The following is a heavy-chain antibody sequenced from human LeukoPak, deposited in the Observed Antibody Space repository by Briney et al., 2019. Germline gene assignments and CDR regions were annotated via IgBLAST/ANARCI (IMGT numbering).Heavy chain of an antibody. CDR2: ISYDGSNK. V-gene: IGHV3-30*18. J-gene: IGHJ4*02. CDR1: GFTFSSYG. Sequence: PGGSLRLSCAASGFTFSSYGMHWVRQAPGKGLEWVAVISYDGSNKYYADSVKGRFTISRDNSKNTLYLQMNSLRAEDTAVYYCAESPGYSYGHGDYWGQGTLVTVSS. CDR3: AESPGYSYGHGDY. D-gene: IGHD5-18*01.